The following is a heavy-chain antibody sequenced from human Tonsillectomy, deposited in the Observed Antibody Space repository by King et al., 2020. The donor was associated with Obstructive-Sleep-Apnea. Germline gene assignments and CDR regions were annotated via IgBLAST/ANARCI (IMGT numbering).Heavy chain of an antibody. CDR3: ARIQLWDMPPRYYYGMDV. D-gene: IGHD5-18*01. V-gene: IGHV2-26*01. J-gene: IGHJ6*02. CDR1: GFSLSNARMG. CDR2: IFSNDEK. Sequence: VTLKESGPVLVKPTETLTLTCTVSGFSLSNARMGVSWIRQPPGKALEWLAHIFSNDEKSYSTSLKSRLTISKDTSKSQVVLTMTNMDPVDTATYYCARIQLWDMPPRYYYGMDVWGQGTAVTVSS.